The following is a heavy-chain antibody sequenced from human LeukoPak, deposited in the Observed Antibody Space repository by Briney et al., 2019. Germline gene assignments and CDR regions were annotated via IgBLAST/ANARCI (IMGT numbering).Heavy chain of an antibody. Sequence: SETLSLTCTVSGGSISSSSYYWSWIRQPPGKGLEWIGYIYYSGSTYYNPSLKSRVTISVDTSKNQFSLKLSSVTAADTAVYYCARDYLYYYDSSGYYPSDAFDIWGQGTMVTVSS. CDR2: IYYSGST. CDR1: GGSISSSSYY. J-gene: IGHJ3*02. V-gene: IGHV4-30-4*01. D-gene: IGHD3-22*01. CDR3: ARDYLYYYDSSGYYPSDAFDI.